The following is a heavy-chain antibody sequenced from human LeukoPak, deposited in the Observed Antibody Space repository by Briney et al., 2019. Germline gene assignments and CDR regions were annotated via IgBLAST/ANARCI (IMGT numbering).Heavy chain of an antibody. D-gene: IGHD3-10*01. J-gene: IGHJ4*02. CDR3: ARLYYYGSGSGDI. Sequence: SETLSLTCTASGGSISRSSYYWGWIRQPPGKGLEWIGSIYNSGNTYYNPSLKSRVTISVDTSKNLFSLKLSSVTAADTAMYYCARLYYYGSGSGDIWGQGTLVTVSS. V-gene: IGHV4-39*01. CDR1: GGSISRSSYY. CDR2: IYNSGNT.